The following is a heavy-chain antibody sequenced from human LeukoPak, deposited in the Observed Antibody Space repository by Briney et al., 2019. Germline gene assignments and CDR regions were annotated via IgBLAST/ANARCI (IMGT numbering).Heavy chain of an antibody. J-gene: IGHJ4*02. CDR2: IYPGDSDT. CDR3: ARFVGACSGGSCYSDY. D-gene: IGHD2-15*01. Sequence: GESLKISCTGSGYSFTSYWIGWVRQMPGKGLEWMGIIYPGDSDTRYSPSFQGQVTISADKSISTAYLQWSSLKASDTAMYYCARFVGACSGGSCYSDYWGQGTLVTVSS. V-gene: IGHV5-51*01. CDR1: GYSFTSYW.